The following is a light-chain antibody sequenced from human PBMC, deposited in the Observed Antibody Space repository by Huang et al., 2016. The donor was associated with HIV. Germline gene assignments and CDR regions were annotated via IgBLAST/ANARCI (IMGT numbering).Light chain of an antibody. CDR3: QQSNSWPPWT. CDR1: QSVSNN. CDR2: GVS. J-gene: IGKJ1*01. Sequence: EIVMTQSPAILSVSPGERATLSCRASQSVSNNLAWYQQKPGQAPRLVIYGVSTRATGIPARFSGSGSGTEFTLTISSLQSEDCAVYYCQQSNSWPPWTFGQGTKVEI. V-gene: IGKV3-15*01.